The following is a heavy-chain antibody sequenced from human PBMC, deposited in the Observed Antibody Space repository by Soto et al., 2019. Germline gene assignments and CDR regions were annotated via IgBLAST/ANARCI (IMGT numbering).Heavy chain of an antibody. Sequence: QVQLQQWGAGLLKPSETLSLTCAVYGGSFSGYYWSWIGQPPGKGLEWIGEIDHRGSTNHNPSLKRRVTIAADASKNQVSLQLRSVTAADTAVYYCARAIATRRVYYYCGMDVWGQGTTVTVSS. J-gene: IGHJ6*02. CDR1: GGSFSGYY. V-gene: IGHV4-34*01. CDR2: IDHRGST. D-gene: IGHD6-6*01. CDR3: ARAIATRRVYYYCGMDV.